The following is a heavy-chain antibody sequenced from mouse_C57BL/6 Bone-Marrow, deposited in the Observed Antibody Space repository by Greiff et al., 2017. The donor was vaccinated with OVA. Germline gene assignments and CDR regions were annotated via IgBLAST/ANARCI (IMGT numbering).Heavy chain of an antibody. J-gene: IGHJ4*01. CDR3: ARHYGNYYAMDY. Sequence: QVQLQQSGPELVKPGASVKISCKASGYAFSSSWMNWVKQRPGKGLEWIGRIYPGDGDTNYNRKFKGKATLTADKSSSTAYMQLSSLTSEDSAVYFCARHYGNYYAMDYWGQGTSVTVSS. CDR2: IYPGDGDT. CDR1: GYAFSSSW. D-gene: IGHD2-1*01. V-gene: IGHV1-82*01.